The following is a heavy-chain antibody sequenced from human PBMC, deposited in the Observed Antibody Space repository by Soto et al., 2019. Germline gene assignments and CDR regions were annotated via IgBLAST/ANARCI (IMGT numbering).Heavy chain of an antibody. CDR2: IYPSDSDT. CDR1: GYNFAGYW. V-gene: IGHV5-51*03. CDR3: ARGGVSTRTFDY. D-gene: IGHD3-3*01. J-gene: IGHJ4*02. Sequence: PGESLKICCKGSGYNFAGYWIAWVRQMPGKGLELMGIIYPSDSDTRYRPSFQGQVTISADKSLSSAYLQWSSLRASDTAMYYCARGGVSTRTFDYWGQGPPVTV.